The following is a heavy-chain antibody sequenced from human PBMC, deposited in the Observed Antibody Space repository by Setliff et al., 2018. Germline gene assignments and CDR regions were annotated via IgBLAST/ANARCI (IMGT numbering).Heavy chain of an antibody. D-gene: IGHD3-22*01. J-gene: IGHJ4*02. CDR2: IYYTGST. CDR3: ARESRYYYDNLGTLDY. CDR1: IGSIRSYY. V-gene: IGHV4-59*01. Sequence: SETLSLTCTVSIGSIRSYYWSWIRQSPGKGLEWIGYIYYTGSTNYNPSLKSRVTMSVDTSKNQFSLKVSSVTAADTAVYYCARESRYYYDNLGTLDYWGQGTLVTVSS.